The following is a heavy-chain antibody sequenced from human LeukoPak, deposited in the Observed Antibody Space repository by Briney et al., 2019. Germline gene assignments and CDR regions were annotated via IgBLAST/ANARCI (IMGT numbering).Heavy chain of an antibody. V-gene: IGHV4-34*01. Sequence: SETLSLTCAVYGGSFSGYYWSWIRQPPGKGLERIGEINHSGSTNYNPSLKSRVTISVDTSKNQFSLKLSSVTAADTAVYYCARADYGDGLDYWGQGTLVTVSS. D-gene: IGHD4-17*01. J-gene: IGHJ4*02. CDR2: INHSGST. CDR1: GGSFSGYY. CDR3: ARADYGDGLDY.